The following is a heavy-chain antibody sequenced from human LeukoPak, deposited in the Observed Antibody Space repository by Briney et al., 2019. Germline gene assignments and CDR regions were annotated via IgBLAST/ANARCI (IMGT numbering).Heavy chain of an antibody. Sequence: GGSLRLSCAASGFTFSDYYMSWIRQAPGKGLEWVAVIWYDGSNKYYADSVKGRFTISRDNSKNTLYLQMNSLRAEDTAVYYCARERANPLYYFDYWGQGTLVTVSS. J-gene: IGHJ4*02. D-gene: IGHD4/OR15-4a*01. CDR1: GFTFSDYY. CDR3: ARERANPLYYFDY. V-gene: IGHV3-33*08. CDR2: IWYDGSNK.